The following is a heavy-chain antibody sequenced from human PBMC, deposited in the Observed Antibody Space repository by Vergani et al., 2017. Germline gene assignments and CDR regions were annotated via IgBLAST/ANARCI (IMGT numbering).Heavy chain of an antibody. D-gene: IGHD3-3*01. CDR2: ISGSGGST. J-gene: IGHJ6*03. CDR1: GFTFSSYS. Sequence: VQLVESGGGVVQPGRSLRLSCAASGFTFSSYSMNWVRQAPGKGLEWVSAISGSGGSTYHVASVKGRFTISSDNSKNTLYLTMNSLRAEDTAVYYCAKSHSDYDFWSGYYTGYYYYYMDVWGKGTTVTVSS. V-gene: IGHV3-23*04. CDR3: AKSHSDYDFWSGYYTGYYYYYMDV.